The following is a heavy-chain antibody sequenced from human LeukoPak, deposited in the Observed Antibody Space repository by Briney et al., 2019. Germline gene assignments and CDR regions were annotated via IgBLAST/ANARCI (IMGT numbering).Heavy chain of an antibody. D-gene: IGHD6-13*01. CDR2: INHSGST. CDR3: ARAKGSSRRIPSSYYFDY. CDR1: GGSFSGYY. V-gene: IGHV4-34*01. Sequence: SETLSLTCAVYGGSFSGYYWSWIRQPPGKGLEWIGEINHSGSTNYNPSLKSRVTISVDTSKNQFSLKLSSVTAADTAVYYCARAKGSSRRIPSSYYFDYWGQGTLVTVSS. J-gene: IGHJ4*02.